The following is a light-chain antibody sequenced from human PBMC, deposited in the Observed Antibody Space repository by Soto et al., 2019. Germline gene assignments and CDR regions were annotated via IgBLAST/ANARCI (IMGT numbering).Light chain of an antibody. V-gene: IGKV3-20*01. Sequence: EGVVTQSPATLSVSPGERATLSCRASQSVSNNLAWYQQKPGQAPRLLIYDASSRATGVPDRFSGSGSGTDFTLTISRLEPEDFAVYYCQQYGNFPLTFGGGTKVDI. CDR1: QSVSNN. CDR2: DAS. CDR3: QQYGNFPLT. J-gene: IGKJ4*01.